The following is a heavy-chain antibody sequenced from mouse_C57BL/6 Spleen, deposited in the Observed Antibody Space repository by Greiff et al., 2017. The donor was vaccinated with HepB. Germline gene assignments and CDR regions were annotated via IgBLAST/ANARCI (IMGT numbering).Heavy chain of an antibody. CDR3: ARSATVVAHWYFDV. CDR1: GYAFTNYL. D-gene: IGHD1-1*01. V-gene: IGHV1-54*01. J-gene: IGHJ1*03. Sequence: QVQLQQSGAELVRPGTSVKVSCKASGYAFTNYLIEWVKQRPGQGLEWIGVINPGSGGTNYNEKFKGKATLTADKSSSTAYMQLSSLPSEDSAVYFCARSATVVAHWYFDVWGTGTTVTVSS. CDR2: INPGSGGT.